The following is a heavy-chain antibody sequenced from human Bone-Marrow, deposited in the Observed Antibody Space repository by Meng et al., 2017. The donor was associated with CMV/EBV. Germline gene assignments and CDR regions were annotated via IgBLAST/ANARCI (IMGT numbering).Heavy chain of an antibody. CDR3: AKDDYDFWSGYQPDYYGMDV. Sequence: GESLKISCAASGFTFSSYAMSWVRQAPGKGLEWVSAISGSGGSTYYADSVKGRFTISRDNSKNTLYLQMNSLRAEDTAVYYCAKDDYDFWSGYQPDYYGMDVWGQGTTVTVSS. V-gene: IGHV3-23*01. CDR2: ISGSGGST. CDR1: GFTFSSYA. D-gene: IGHD3-3*01. J-gene: IGHJ6*02.